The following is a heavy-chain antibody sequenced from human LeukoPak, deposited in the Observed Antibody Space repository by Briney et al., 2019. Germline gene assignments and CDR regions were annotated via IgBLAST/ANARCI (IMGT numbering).Heavy chain of an antibody. CDR3: ARDGLTGSGSYVLDY. D-gene: IGHD3-10*01. Sequence: ASVKVSCKASGYTFTSYGISWVRQAPGQGLEWMGWISAYNGNTNYAQKLQGRVTMTTDTSTSTAYMELRSLRSDDTAVYYCARDGLTGSGSYVLDYWGQGTLVTVSS. V-gene: IGHV1-18*01. CDR1: GYTFTSYG. J-gene: IGHJ4*02. CDR2: ISAYNGNT.